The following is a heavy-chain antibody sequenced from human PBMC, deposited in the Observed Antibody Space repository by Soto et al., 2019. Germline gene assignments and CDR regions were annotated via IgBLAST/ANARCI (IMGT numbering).Heavy chain of an antibody. V-gene: IGHV2-5*01. J-gene: IGHJ6*02. CDR1: GFSLSTSGVG. D-gene: IGHD3-9*01. Sequence: GSGPTLVNPTQTLTLTCTFSGFSLSTSGVGVGWIRQPPGKALEWLALLYWNDYKRYSPSLKSRLTITKDTSKNQVVLTMTNMDPVDTATYYCAHMPSILTGYYYYGMDVWGQGTTVTVSS. CDR3: AHMPSILTGYYYYGMDV. CDR2: LYWNDYK.